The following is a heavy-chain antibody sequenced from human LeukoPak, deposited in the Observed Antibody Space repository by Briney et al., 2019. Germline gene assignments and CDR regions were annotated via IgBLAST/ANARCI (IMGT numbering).Heavy chain of an antibody. D-gene: IGHD3-22*01. Sequence: GGSLRLSCAVSGFTLSNYGMSWVRQAPGRGLEWVAGISGSGGNTNYADSVKGRFTISRDNPKNTLYLQMNSLRAEDTAVYFCAKRGVVIRVILVGFHKEAYYFDSWGQGALVIVSS. CDR2: ISGSGGNT. CDR3: AKRGVVIRVILVGFHKEAYYFDS. CDR1: GFTLSNYG. V-gene: IGHV3-23*01. J-gene: IGHJ4*02.